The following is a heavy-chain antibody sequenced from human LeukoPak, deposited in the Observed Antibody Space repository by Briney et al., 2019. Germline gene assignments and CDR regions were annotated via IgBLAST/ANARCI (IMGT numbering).Heavy chain of an antibody. CDR3: AKDSHQLFFTRYNWFDS. D-gene: IGHD2-2*01. CDR2: ISWNSGRI. J-gene: IGHJ5*01. V-gene: IGHV3-9*01. CDR1: GFTFGDYA. Sequence: GGSLRLSCAASGFTFGDYAMHWVRQVPGKGLEWVSAISWNSGRIDYADSVRGRFTISRDNAKKSLYLQMTSLRADDTALYYCAKDSHQLFFTRYNWFDSWGPGTLVTVSS.